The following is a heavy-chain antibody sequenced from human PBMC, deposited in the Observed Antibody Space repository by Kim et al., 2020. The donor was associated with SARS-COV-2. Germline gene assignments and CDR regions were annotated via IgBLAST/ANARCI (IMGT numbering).Heavy chain of an antibody. V-gene: IGHV4-61*01. CDR2: IYYSGST. Sequence: SETLSLTCTVSGGSVSSGSYYWSWIRQPPGKGLEWIGYIYYSGSTNYNPSLKSRVTISVDTSKNQFSLKLSSVTAADTAVYYCARRGYSGYDPWVDVVNHNWFDPWGQGTLVTVSS. D-gene: IGHD5-12*01. J-gene: IGHJ5*02. CDR3: ARRGYSGYDPWVDVVNHNWFDP. CDR1: GGSVSSGSYY.